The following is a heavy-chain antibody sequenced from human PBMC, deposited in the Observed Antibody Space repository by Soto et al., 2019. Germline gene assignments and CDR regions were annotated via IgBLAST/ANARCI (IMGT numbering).Heavy chain of an antibody. CDR1: GFTFRSFT. V-gene: IGHV3-21*01. D-gene: IGHD6-13*01. Sequence: PGGSLRLSCAASGFTFRSFTMNLVRQAPGKGLEWVSTISSNSAYIYYTDALRGRFTISRDNAKNSLHLQMNSLRAEDTAVYYCTRDASRDSSARGWFDPWGPGTLVTVSS. J-gene: IGHJ5*02. CDR2: ISSNSAYI. CDR3: TRDASRDSSARGWFDP.